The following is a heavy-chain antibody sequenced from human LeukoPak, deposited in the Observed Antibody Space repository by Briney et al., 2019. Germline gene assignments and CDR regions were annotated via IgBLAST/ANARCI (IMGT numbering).Heavy chain of an antibody. CDR1: GGSFSGYY. V-gene: IGHV4-34*01. D-gene: IGHD2-15*01. Sequence: RASETLSLTCAVYGGSFSGYYWSWIRQPPGKGLEWIGEINHSGSTNYNPSLKSRVTISVDTSKNQFSLKLSSVTAADTAVYYCARDVAGSNDYWGQGTLVTVSS. CDR2: INHSGST. CDR3: ARDVAGSNDY. J-gene: IGHJ4*02.